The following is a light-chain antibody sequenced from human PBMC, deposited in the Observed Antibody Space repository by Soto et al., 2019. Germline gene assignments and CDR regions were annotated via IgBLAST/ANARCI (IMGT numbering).Light chain of an antibody. CDR1: QSVLYTSNSKNY. V-gene: IGKV4-1*01. CDR2: WAS. CDR3: QQYYSVPLA. Sequence: DIAMTQSPDSLAVSLGERATINCKSSQSVLYTSNSKNYLAWYQQKLGQPPKLLIYWASTRESGVPDRFSGSGSGTDFTLTISSLQAEDVAVYYCQQYYSVPLAFGGGTKVEIK. J-gene: IGKJ4*01.